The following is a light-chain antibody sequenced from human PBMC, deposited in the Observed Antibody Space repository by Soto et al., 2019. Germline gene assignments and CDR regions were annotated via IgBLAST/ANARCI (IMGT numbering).Light chain of an antibody. Sequence: QSALTQPASVSGSPGQSITISCTGTSSDVGGYNYVSWYQQHPGKAPKLMIYDVSNRPSGVSTRFSGSKSGNTASLTSSGLQAEDEADYYCSSYTSSSTLDVVFGGGTQLTVL. CDR1: SSDVGGYNY. CDR2: DVS. CDR3: SSYTSSSTLDVV. J-gene: IGLJ2*01. V-gene: IGLV2-14*01.